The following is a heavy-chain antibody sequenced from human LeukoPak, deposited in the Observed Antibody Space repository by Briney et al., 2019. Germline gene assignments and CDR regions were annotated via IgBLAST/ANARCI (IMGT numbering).Heavy chain of an antibody. J-gene: IGHJ4*02. CDR2: ISSSSSYI. CDR1: GFTFSSYS. Sequence: GGSLRLSCAASGFTFSSYSMNWVRQAPGKGLEWVSSISSSSSYIFYADSVKGRFTISRDNAKNSLYLQMNSLRAEDTAMYYCARDGATIAVARFDYWGQGSLVTVSS. V-gene: IGHV3-21*01. D-gene: IGHD6-19*01. CDR3: ARDGATIAVARFDY.